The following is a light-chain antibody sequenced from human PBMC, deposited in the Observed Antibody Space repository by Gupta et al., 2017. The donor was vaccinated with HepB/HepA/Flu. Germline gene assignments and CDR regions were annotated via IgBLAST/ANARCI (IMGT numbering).Light chain of an antibody. CDR1: SSNIGHNA. CDR2: YDD. CDR3: AAWDDSLNVWV. V-gene: IGLV1-36*01. Sequence: QSVLTQPPSVSEAPRQRVTISCSGSSSNIGHNAVNWYQQLPGKAPKLLIYYDDLLPSGVSDRFSGSKSGTSASLAISGLQSEDEADYYCAAWDDSLNVWVFGGGTKLTVL. J-gene: IGLJ3*02.